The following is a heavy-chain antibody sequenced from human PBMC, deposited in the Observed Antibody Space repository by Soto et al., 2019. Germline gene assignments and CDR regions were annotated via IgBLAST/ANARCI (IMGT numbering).Heavy chain of an antibody. CDR2: IYYSGST. J-gene: IGHJ6*02. CDR1: GGSISSGGYY. D-gene: IGHD2-21*02. V-gene: IGHV4-31*03. Sequence: QVQLQESGPGLVKPSQTLSLTCTVSGGSISSGGYYWSWIRQHPGKGLEWIGYIYYSGSTYYNPSLKSRVTKTVDDSNNQDSLKLSSVTAADNAVDYCARDRTHIVVVTATPPYYYYGMDVWGQGTTVTVSS. CDR3: ARDRTHIVVVTATPPYYYYGMDV.